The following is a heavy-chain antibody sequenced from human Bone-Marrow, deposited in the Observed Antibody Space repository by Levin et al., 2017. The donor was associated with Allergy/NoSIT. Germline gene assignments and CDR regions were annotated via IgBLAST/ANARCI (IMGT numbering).Heavy chain of an antibody. J-gene: IGHJ5*02. CDR3: ARKGYGGDQGLDR. D-gene: IGHD4-23*01. CDR2: ILYDGSNK. V-gene: IGHV3-30-3*01. CDR1: GFTLRSHT. Sequence: SCAASGFTLRSHTMHWVRQAPGKGLEWVAMILYDGSNKNYADSVKGRFSISRDNSKNMLYLEMSSLSRDDTALYFCARKGYGGDQGLDRWGQGTLVTVSS.